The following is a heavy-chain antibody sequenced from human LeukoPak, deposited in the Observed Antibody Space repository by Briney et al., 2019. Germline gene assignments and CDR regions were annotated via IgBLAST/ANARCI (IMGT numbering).Heavy chain of an antibody. CDR1: GFTFSSYA. D-gene: IGHD3-22*01. CDR3: AKILRYYDSSGEDY. J-gene: IGHJ4*02. V-gene: IGHV3-23*01. CDR2: ISGSGGST. Sequence: GSLLLSCAASGFTFSSYAMSWVRQAPGKGLEWVSAISGSGGSTYYADSVKGRFTISRDNSKNTLYLQMNSLRAEDTAVYYCAKILRYYDSSGEDYWGQGTLVTVSS.